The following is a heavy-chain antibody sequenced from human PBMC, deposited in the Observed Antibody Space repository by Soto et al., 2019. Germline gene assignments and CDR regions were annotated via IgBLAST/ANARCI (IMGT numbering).Heavy chain of an antibody. CDR2: IYYSGST. J-gene: IGHJ6*02. CDR1: GGSISSGDYY. Sequence: QVQLQESGPGLVKPSQTLSLTCTVSGGSISSGDYYWSWIRQPPGKGLEWIGYIYYSGSTYYNPSLKSRVTISVDTSKNQFSLKLSSVTAADTAVYYCASIWNPLLGLGYYYVMDVWGQGTTVTVSS. V-gene: IGHV4-30-4*01. D-gene: IGHD2-2*01. CDR3: ASIWNPLLGLGYYYVMDV.